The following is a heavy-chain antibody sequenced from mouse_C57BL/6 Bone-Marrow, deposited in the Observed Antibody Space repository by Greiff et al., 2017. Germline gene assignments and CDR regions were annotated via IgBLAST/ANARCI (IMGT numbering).Heavy chain of an antibody. CDR3: ERVPFYYRGSPAWFAY. V-gene: IGHV1-9*01. D-gene: IGHD1-1*01. CDR2: ILPGSGST. J-gene: IGHJ3*01. CDR1: GYTFTGYW. Sequence: QVQLQQSGAELMKPGASVKLSCKATGYTFTGYWIEWVQQRPGHGLEWIGEILPGSGSTNYNEKFKGKATFNADTSSNTAYKQLSSLTTEDSVIYYCERVPFYYRGSPAWFAYWGQGTLVTVSA.